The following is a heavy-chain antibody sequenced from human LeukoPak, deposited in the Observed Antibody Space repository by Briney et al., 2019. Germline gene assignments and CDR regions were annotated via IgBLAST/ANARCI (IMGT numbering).Heavy chain of an antibody. Sequence: SETLSLTCTVSGGSISSSSHYWGWIRQPPGKGLEWIGRIYYSGSTYYNPSLKSRVTISVDTSKNQFSLKLSSVTAADTAVYYCARGGDDYGANWFDPWGQGTLVTVSS. J-gene: IGHJ5*02. CDR2: IYYSGST. V-gene: IGHV4-39*07. D-gene: IGHD4-17*01. CDR3: ARGGDDYGANWFDP. CDR1: GGSISSSSHY.